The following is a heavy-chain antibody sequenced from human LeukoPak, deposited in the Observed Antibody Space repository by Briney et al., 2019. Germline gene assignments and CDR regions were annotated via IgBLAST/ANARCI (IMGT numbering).Heavy chain of an antibody. CDR1: GGSISSYY. D-gene: IGHD2-2*01. Sequence: PSETLSLTCSVSGGSISSYYWSWIRQAPGKGLEYIGYIYYSGSTNYNPSLKSRVTISVDTSKDQFSLNLTSVTAADTAVYYCARLKCISTTCPSRYVMDVWGQGTTVTVSS. CDR3: ARLKCISTTCPSRYVMDV. J-gene: IGHJ6*02. CDR2: IYYSGST. V-gene: IGHV4-59*01.